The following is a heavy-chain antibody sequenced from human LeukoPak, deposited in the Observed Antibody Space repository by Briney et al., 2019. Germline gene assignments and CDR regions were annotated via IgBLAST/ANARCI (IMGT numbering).Heavy chain of an antibody. CDR2: IYYSGST. J-gene: IGHJ4*02. V-gene: IGHV4-59*01. Sequence: PSETLSLTCTVSGGSISSYYWSWIRQPPGKGLEWIGYIYYSGSTNYNPSLKSRVTRSVDTSKNQFSLKLSSVTAADTAVYYCARSYGDDFDYWGQGTLVTVSS. D-gene: IGHD4-17*01. CDR1: GGSISSYY. CDR3: ARSYGDDFDY.